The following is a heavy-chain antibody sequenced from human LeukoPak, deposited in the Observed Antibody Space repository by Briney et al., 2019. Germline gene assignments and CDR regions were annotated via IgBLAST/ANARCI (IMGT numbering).Heavy chain of an antibody. CDR3: ARGSRDGYNHFDY. J-gene: IGHJ4*02. CDR2: IYYSGST. CDR1: GGSITSYH. V-gene: IGHV4-59*01. Sequence: SETLSLTCTISGGSITSYHWSWIRQPPGKGLEWIGSIYYSGSTNYNPSLKSRVTISVDTSKNQFSLNLRSVTAADTAVYYCARGSRDGYNHFDYWGQGTLVTVSS. D-gene: IGHD5-24*01.